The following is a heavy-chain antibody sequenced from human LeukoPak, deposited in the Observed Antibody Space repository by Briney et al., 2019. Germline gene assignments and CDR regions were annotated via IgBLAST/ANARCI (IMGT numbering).Heavy chain of an antibody. CDR3: AKVPNGGPRFLEWCPRLCVFGMDV. CDR2: ISGSGGST. Sequence: GGSLRLSCAASGFTFSSYAMSWVRQAPGKGLEWVSAISGSGGSTYYADSVKGRFTISRDNSKNTLYLQMNSLRAEDTAVYYCAKVPNGGPRFLEWCPRLCVFGMDVWGQGTTVTVSS. V-gene: IGHV3-23*01. J-gene: IGHJ6*02. D-gene: IGHD3-3*01. CDR1: GFTFSSYA.